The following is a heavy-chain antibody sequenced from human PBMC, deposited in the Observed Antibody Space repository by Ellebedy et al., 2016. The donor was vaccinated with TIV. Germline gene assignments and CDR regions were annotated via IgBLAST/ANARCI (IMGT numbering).Heavy chain of an antibody. CDR1: GFTFSSYA. Sequence: GESLKISCAASGFTFSSYAMHWVRQAPGKGLEWLAVIWYDGSNELYADSVKGRFTISRDNSKSTLFLQMNSLRPDDTAVYYCARELKPNSWHYWGQGTLVTVSS. D-gene: IGHD6-13*01. CDR2: IWYDGSNE. J-gene: IGHJ4*02. CDR3: ARELKPNSWHY. V-gene: IGHV3-30*04.